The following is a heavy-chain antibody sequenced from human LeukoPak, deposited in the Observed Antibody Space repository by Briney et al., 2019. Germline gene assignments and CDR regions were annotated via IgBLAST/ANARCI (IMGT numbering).Heavy chain of an antibody. CDR2: INGDGNT. V-gene: IGHV3-43*02. D-gene: IGHD2-15*01. CDR1: GFNFGRNS. Sequence: GGSLRPSCAASGFNFGRNSMHWARQVPGKGLEWLSLINGDGNTYYAASVNGRFTVSRDNSKNSLYLQMSSLRPEDTALYYCAKDIGGGLLEYWGQGTLVTVSS. J-gene: IGHJ4*02. CDR3: AKDIGGGLLEY.